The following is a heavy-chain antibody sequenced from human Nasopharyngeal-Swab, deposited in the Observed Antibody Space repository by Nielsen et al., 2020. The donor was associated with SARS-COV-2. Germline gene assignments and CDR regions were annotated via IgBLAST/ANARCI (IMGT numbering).Heavy chain of an antibody. J-gene: IGHJ6*03. D-gene: IGHD3-16*01. CDR2: IRYDGFNQ. CDR3: AKDHKMDSGGGVGDMDV. V-gene: IGHV3-30*02. Sequence: WIRQPPGKGLEWVAFIRYDGFNQHYADSVKGRFTISRDSFKNTLYLQLNSLRAEDTAVYYCAKDHKMDSGGGVGDMDVWGKGTTVTVSS.